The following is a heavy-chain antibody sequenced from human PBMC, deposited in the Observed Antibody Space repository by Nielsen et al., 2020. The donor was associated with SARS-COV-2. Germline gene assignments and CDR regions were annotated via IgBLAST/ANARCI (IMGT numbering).Heavy chain of an antibody. Sequence: SETLSLICTVSGGSISSGDYYWSWIRQPPGKGLEWIGYIYYSGSTYYNPSLKSRVTISVDTSKNQFSLKLSSVTAADTAVYYCARDRGRATTFGDYFDYWGQGTLVTVSS. CDR3: ARDRGRATTFGDYFDY. CDR2: IYYSGST. J-gene: IGHJ4*02. V-gene: IGHV4-30-4*01. D-gene: IGHD1-26*01. CDR1: GGSISSGDYY.